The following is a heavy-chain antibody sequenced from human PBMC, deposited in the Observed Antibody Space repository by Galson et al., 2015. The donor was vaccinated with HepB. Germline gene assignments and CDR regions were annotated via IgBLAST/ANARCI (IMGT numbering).Heavy chain of an antibody. V-gene: IGHV1-69*13. CDR3: AREKGMATTRDYYYYYGMDV. D-gene: IGHD5-24*01. CDR2: IIPIFGTA. J-gene: IGHJ6*02. Sequence: SVKVSCKASGGTFSSYAISWVRQAPGQGLEWMGGIIPIFGTANYAQKFQGRVTITADESTSTAYMELSSLRSEDTAVYYCAREKGMATTRDYYYYYGMDVWAREPWSPSP. CDR1: GGTFSSYA.